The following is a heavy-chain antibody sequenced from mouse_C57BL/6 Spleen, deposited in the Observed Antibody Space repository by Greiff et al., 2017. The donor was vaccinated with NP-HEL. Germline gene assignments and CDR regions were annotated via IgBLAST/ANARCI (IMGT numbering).Heavy chain of an antibody. CDR2: IDLNSGGT. Sequence: QVQLQQPGAELVKPGASVKLSCKASGYTFTSYGMNWVNQRPGRGLEWMGRIDLNSGGTKYNEKFKSKATLTVDKPSSTAYMQLSSLTSEDSAVYYCARWDGDPYAMDYWGQGTSVTVSS. CDR1: GYTFTSYG. V-gene: IGHV1-72*01. J-gene: IGHJ4*01. CDR3: ARWDGDPYAMDY. D-gene: IGHD2-13*01.